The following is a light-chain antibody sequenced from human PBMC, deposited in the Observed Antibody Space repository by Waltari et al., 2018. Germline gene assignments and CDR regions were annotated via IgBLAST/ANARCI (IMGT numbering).Light chain of an antibody. CDR2: TAS. V-gene: IGKV1-39*01. J-gene: IGKJ4*01. Sequence: DIQMPQSPSSLSASVGDLVTITCRASQNIDNYLNWYQQKPGKAPNLLIYTASSLQSGVPSRFDGSGSGTDFTLTISSLQPEDFATYYCQQSYSNPVTFGGGTKVEIK. CDR3: QQSYSNPVT. CDR1: QNIDNY.